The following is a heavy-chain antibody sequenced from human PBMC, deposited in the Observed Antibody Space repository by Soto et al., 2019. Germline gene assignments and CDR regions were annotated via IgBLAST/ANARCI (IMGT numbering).Heavy chain of an antibody. CDR1: GYTFTSYD. J-gene: IGHJ4*02. Sequence: QVQLMQSGAEVRKPGASVKVSCKASGYTFTSYDINWVRQATGQGLEWMGWMTPNNGKTGYAQKFQGRVTMTWNASIRTAYTELNSLRFEDTALYYCAIAINGEMAYVHWGQGTLVTVSS. V-gene: IGHV1-8*01. D-gene: IGHD7-27*01. CDR3: AIAINGEMAYVH. CDR2: MTPNNGKT.